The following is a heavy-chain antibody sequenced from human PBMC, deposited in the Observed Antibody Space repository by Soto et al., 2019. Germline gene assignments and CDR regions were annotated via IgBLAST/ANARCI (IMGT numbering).Heavy chain of an antibody. CDR2: ISWNSAMI. CDR1: GFTFDDFA. J-gene: IGHJ4*02. V-gene: IGHV3-9*01. Sequence: EVQLVESGGGLVQPGRSLRLSCAASGFTFDDFAMHWVRQAPGKGLEWVSGISWNSAMIGYADSVKGRFTNSRDNAKNSLYLQMNSLRPEDTALYFCAKDNRADRGAFDYWGQGTLVSVFS. CDR3: AKDNRADRGAFDY. D-gene: IGHD3-10*01.